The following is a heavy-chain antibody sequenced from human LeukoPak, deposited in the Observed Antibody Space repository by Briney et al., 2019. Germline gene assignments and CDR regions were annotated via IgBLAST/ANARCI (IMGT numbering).Heavy chain of an antibody. CDR2: IYYSGST. Sequence: PSETLSLTCTVSGDSTGSTTYYWGWLRQPPGKGLEWIGNIYYSGSTYNNPSLKSRVTISVDTSKNQFSLKLSSVTAADTAVYYCARRATATGSWGYSDYWGQGTLVTVSS. CDR1: GDSTGSTTYY. CDR3: ARRATATGSWGYSDY. J-gene: IGHJ4*02. V-gene: IGHV4-39*01. D-gene: IGHD7-27*01.